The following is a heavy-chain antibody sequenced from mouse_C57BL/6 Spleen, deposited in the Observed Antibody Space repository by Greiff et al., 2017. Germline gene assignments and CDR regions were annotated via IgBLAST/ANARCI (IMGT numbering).Heavy chain of an antibody. V-gene: IGHV1-9*01. CDR3: ARRAYLVTTGYLPY. D-gene: IGHD2-5*01. CDR2: ILPGSGST. CDR1: GYTFTGYW. Sequence: LVKPGASVKLSCKATGYTFTGYWIGWVKQRPGHGLEWIGEILPGSGSTNFNEKFKGKATFTADTSSNTAYMQLSSLTTEDSAIYYCARRAYLVTTGYLPYWGQGTLVTVSA. J-gene: IGHJ3*01.